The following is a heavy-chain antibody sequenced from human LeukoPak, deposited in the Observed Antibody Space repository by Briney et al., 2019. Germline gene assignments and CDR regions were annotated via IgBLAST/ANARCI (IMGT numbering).Heavy chain of an antibody. CDR1: GFTFNTYN. CDR2: ISSGGDTT. Sequence: PGGSLRLSCAASGFTFNTYNMNWVRQAPGKGLEWVSCISSGGDTTYSADSVKGRFIISRDNAKNSLFLQMNSLRDEDTAVYSCARAYPHPRSPKFFDDWGQGTLVTVSS. V-gene: IGHV3-48*02. J-gene: IGHJ4*02. D-gene: IGHD2-21*01. CDR3: ARAYPHPRSPKFFDD.